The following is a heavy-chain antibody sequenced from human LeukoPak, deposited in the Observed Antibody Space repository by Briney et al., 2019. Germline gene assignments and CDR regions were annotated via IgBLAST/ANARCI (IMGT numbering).Heavy chain of an antibody. J-gene: IGHJ6*03. V-gene: IGHV4-39*01. CDR3: ARSSYVSYYMDV. CDR1: GGSISSGSYY. CDR2: IYFSGST. Sequence: PSETPSLTCTVSGGSISSGSYYWGWIRQPPGKGLEWIGTIYFSGSTYYNPSLKSRVTISVDTSKNQFSLKLSSVTAADTAVYYCARSSYVSYYMDVWSKGTTVTVSS. D-gene: IGHD3-16*01.